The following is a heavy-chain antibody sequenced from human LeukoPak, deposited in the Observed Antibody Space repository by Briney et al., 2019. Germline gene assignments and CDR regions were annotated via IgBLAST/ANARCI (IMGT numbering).Heavy chain of an antibody. J-gene: IGHJ4*02. D-gene: IGHD3-10*01. Sequence: PSETLSLTCTVSGGSISSGGYYWSWLRQHPGKGLEWIGYIYYSGSTYYNPSLKSRVTISVDTSKNQFSLKLSSVTAADTAVYYCARRVLGSGSYFDYWGQGTLVTVSS. CDR1: GGSISSGGYY. CDR2: IYYSGST. V-gene: IGHV4-31*03. CDR3: ARRVLGSGSYFDY.